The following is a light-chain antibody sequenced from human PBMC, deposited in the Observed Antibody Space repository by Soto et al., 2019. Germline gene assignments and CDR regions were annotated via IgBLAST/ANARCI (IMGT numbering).Light chain of an antibody. CDR3: QQYGSSLRT. J-gene: IGKJ1*01. CDR2: GAS. V-gene: IGKV3-20*01. Sequence: EIVFTQSQGTLSLSPGERATLSCRASQSVSSSYLAWYQQKPGQAPRLLIYGASSRATGIPDRFSGSGSGTDFTLPISRLEPEDFAVYYCQQYGSSLRTFGQGTKVDIK. CDR1: QSVSSSY.